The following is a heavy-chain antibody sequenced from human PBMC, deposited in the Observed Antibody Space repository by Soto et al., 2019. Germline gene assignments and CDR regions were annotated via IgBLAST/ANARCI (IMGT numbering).Heavy chain of an antibody. Sequence: ASVKVSCKASGYTFTSYDINWVRQATGQGLEWMGWMNPNSGNTGYAQKFQGRVTMTRNTSISTAYMELSSLRSEDTAVYYCAVTAMVDTDFDYWGQGTLVTVSS. CDR3: AVTAMVDTDFDY. D-gene: IGHD5-18*01. J-gene: IGHJ4*02. V-gene: IGHV1-8*01. CDR2: MNPNSGNT. CDR1: GYTFTSYD.